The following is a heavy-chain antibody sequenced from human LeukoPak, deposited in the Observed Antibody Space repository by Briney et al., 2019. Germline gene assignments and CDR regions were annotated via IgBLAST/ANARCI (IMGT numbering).Heavy chain of an antibody. Sequence: SQTLSLTCTVSGGSISSGGYYWSWIRQHPGKGLEWIGYIYYSGSTYYNPSLKSRVTISADTSKNQFSLKLSSVTAEDTAVYYCAKCRSAGSCYRPDDYWGQGTLVTVSS. CDR1: GGSISSGGYY. CDR3: AKCRSAGSCYRPDDY. D-gene: IGHD2-15*01. CDR2: IYYSGST. J-gene: IGHJ4*02. V-gene: IGHV4-31*03.